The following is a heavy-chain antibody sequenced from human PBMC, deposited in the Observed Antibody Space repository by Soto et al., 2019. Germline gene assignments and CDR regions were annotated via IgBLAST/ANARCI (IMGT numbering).Heavy chain of an antibody. CDR3: ARDIVNTIDKNWFDP. V-gene: IGHV1-18*01. D-gene: IGHD3-9*01. J-gene: IGHJ5*02. CDR2: ISAYNGNT. CDR1: GYTFTSYG. Sequence: QVQLVQSGGEVKKPGASVKVSCKASGYTFTSYGISWVRQAPGQVLEWMGWISAYNGNTNYAQKLQGRVTMTTDTSTSTAHMELRSLTSDDTAVYYCARDIVNTIDKNWFDPWGQGTLVTVSS.